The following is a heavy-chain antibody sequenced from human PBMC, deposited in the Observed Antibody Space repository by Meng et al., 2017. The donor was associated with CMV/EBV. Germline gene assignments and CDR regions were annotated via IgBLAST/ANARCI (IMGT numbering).Heavy chain of an antibody. CDR1: FSNFG. CDR2: ISAQKGKT. D-gene: IGHD1-7*01. Sequence: FSNFGISWVRQAPGQGLEWMGWISAQKGKTKYAQKVQGRVTMTTDTSTSTAYMEVRSLRSDDTAVYYCARDKGGFINWYFHNILAIDYWGQGTLVTVSS. CDR3: ARDKGGFINWYFHNILAIDY. V-gene: IGHV1-18*01. J-gene: IGHJ4*02.